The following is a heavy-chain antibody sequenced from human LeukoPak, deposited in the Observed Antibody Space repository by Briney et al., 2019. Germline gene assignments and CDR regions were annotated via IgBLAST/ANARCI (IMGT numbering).Heavy chain of an antibody. D-gene: IGHD2-2*01. CDR3: ARYCSSTSCYGGVYYYYYGMDV. CDR2: MNPNSGNT. J-gene: IGHJ6*02. V-gene: IGHV1-8*01. CDR1: RYTFTSYD. Sequence: GASVKVSCKASRYTFTSYDINWVQQATRQGLQWMGWMNPNSGNTGYAQKFQGRVTMTRNTSISTAYMELSSLRSEDTAVYYCARYCSSTSCYGGVYYYYYGMDVWGQGTTVTVSS.